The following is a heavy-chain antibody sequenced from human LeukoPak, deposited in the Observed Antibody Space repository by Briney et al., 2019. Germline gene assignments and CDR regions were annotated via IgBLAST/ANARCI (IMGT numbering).Heavy chain of an antibody. Sequence: ASVKVSCKASGYTFTSYDINWVRQATGQGLEWMGWMNPNSGNTGYAQKFQGRVTMTRNTSISTAYMEQSSLRSEDTAVYYCARSRASDFWSGYRPPYYFDYWGQGTLVTVSS. CDR2: MNPNSGNT. V-gene: IGHV1-8*01. J-gene: IGHJ4*02. CDR3: ARSRASDFWSGYRPPYYFDY. D-gene: IGHD3-3*01. CDR1: GYTFTSYD.